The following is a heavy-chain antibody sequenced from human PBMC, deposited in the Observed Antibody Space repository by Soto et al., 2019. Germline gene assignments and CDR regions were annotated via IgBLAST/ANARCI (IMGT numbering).Heavy chain of an antibody. CDR1: GYTFTSYD. CDR2: MNPNSGNT. J-gene: IGHJ6*02. V-gene: IGHV1-8*01. Sequence: QVQLVQSGAEVKKPGASVKVSCKASGYTFTSYDINWVRQATGQGLEWMGWMNPNSGNTGYAQKLQGRVTMTRNTSISTAYMELSSLRSEDTAVYYCARGDIVVVVAATGGMDVWGQGTTVTVSS. CDR3: ARGDIVVVVAATGGMDV. D-gene: IGHD2-15*01.